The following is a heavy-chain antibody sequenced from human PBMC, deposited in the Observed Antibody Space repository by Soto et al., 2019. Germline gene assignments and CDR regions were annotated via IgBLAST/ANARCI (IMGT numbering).Heavy chain of an antibody. CDR3: ARSRIAAAVSYYYYGMDV. CDR2: ISAYNGNT. D-gene: IGHD6-13*01. J-gene: IGHJ6*02. V-gene: IGHV1-18*01. CDR1: GYTFTSYG. Sequence: ASVKVSCKASGYTFTSYGISWVRQAPGQGLEWMGWISAYNGNTNYAQKLQGRVTMTTDTSTSTAYMELRSLRSDDTAVYYCARSRIAAAVSYYYYGMDVWGQGTTVTVSS.